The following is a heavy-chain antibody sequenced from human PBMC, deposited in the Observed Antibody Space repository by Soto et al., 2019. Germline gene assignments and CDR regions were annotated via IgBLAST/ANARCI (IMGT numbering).Heavy chain of an antibody. J-gene: IGHJ3*02. V-gene: IGHV3-21*01. CDR3: ARVPIHSSSSAFDI. CDR1: GFTFSSYS. CDR2: ISSSSSYI. D-gene: IGHD6-6*01. Sequence: GESLKISCAASGFTFSSYSMNWVRQAPGKGLEWVSSISSSSSYIYYADSVKGRFTISRDNAKNSLYLQMNSLRAEDTAVYYCARVPIHSSSSAFDIWGQGTMVTVSS.